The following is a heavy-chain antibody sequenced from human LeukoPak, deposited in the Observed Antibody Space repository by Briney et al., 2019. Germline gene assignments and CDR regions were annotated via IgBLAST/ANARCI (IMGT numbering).Heavy chain of an antibody. Sequence: GESLKISCKGSGYRFTSYWIGWVRQMPGKGLGWMGIIYAGDSESRYSPSFQGHVTISAGKSISTAYLQWSSLKASDTAMYYCARGVEDYDILTGHLFDYWGQGTLVTVSS. V-gene: IGHV5-51*01. D-gene: IGHD3-9*01. CDR2: IYAGDSES. J-gene: IGHJ4*02. CDR3: ARGVEDYDILTGHLFDY. CDR1: GYRFTSYW.